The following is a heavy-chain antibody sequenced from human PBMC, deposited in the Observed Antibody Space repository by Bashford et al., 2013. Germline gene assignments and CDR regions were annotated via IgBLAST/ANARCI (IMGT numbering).Heavy chain of an antibody. J-gene: IGHJ2*01. Sequence: VRQAPGKGLEWVAIISSDGSNKYYADSVKGRFTISRDNSKNTLFLQMDSLRADDTAVYHCARDRPGKLPWFRGSTMIVDWYFDLWGRGTLVTVSS. D-gene: IGHD3-10*01. CDR3: ARDRPGKLPWFRGSTMIVDWYFDL. V-gene: IGHV3-30*03. CDR2: ISSDGSNK.